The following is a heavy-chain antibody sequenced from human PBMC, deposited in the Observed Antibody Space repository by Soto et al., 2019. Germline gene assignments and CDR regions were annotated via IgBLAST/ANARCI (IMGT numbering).Heavy chain of an antibody. V-gene: IGHV3-11*01. Sequence: PGGSLRLSCAASGVTFSDYYMSWIRQAPGKGLEWVSYISSSGSTIYYADSVKGRFTISRDNAKNSLYLQMNSLRAEDTAVYYCASSIAADEYYFDYWGQGTLVTVSS. CDR1: GVTFSDYY. D-gene: IGHD6-13*01. CDR2: ISSSGSTI. J-gene: IGHJ4*02. CDR3: ASSIAADEYYFDY.